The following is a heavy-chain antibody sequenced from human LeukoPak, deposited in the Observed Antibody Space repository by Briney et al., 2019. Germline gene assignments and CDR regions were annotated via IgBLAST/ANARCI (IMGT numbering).Heavy chain of an antibody. V-gene: IGHV3-23*01. CDR1: GFTFSSYA. D-gene: IGHD3-10*01. J-gene: IGHJ5*02. CDR3: AKVMGRDTSGSYYNIPGGNWFDP. CDR2: ISGSGGST. Sequence: RPGGSLRLSCAASGFTFSSYAMSWVRQAPGKGLEWVSAISGSGGSTYYADSVKGRFTISRDNSKNTLYLQMNSLRAEDTAVYYCAKVMGRDTSGSYYNIPGGNWFDPWGQGTLVTVSS.